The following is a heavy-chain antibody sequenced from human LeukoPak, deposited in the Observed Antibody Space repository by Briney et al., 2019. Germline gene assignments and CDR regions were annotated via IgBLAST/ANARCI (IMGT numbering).Heavy chain of an antibody. CDR1: GFTFSSYA. V-gene: IGHV3-30-3*01. CDR2: ISYDGSNK. CDR3: ARDLGSGYPAYFDY. J-gene: IGHJ4*02. Sequence: GRSLRLSCAASGFTFSSYAMHWVRQAPGKGLEWVAVISYDGSNKYYADSVKGRFTITRDNSKNTLYLQMNSLRAEDTAVYYCARDLGSGYPAYFDYWGQGTLVTVSS. D-gene: IGHD3-3*01.